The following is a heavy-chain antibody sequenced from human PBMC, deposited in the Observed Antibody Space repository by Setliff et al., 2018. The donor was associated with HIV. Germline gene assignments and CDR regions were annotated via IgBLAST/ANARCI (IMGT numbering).Heavy chain of an antibody. V-gene: IGHV5-51*01. J-gene: IGHJ4*02. CDR2: IYPDESDS. D-gene: IGHD3-10*01. CDR1: GYSFPTYW. CDR3: ARTYGSGMGGFDY. Sequence: GESPKISCKGSGYSFPTYWIAWVRQMPGKGLEWMGVIYPDESDSRYSPSFRGQVTISADKSINTAYLQWSSLKASDTAMYYCARTYGSGMGGFDYWGQGTLVTVSS.